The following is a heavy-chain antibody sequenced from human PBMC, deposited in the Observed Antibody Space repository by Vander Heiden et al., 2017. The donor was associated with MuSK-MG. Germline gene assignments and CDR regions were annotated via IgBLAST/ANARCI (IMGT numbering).Heavy chain of an antibody. CDR2: ICSNDEK. CDR1: GFSLSNARMG. Sequence: QVTWKESGPVLVKPTETLTLTCTVSGFSLSNARMGVSWIRQPPGKALEWLAQICSNDEKSYSTSLKSRLTISKDTSKSQVVLTMTNMDPVDTATYYCARILGSSGWYEWWYFDLWGRGTLVTVSS. D-gene: IGHD6-19*01. CDR3: ARILGSSGWYEWWYFDL. V-gene: IGHV2-26*01. J-gene: IGHJ2*01.